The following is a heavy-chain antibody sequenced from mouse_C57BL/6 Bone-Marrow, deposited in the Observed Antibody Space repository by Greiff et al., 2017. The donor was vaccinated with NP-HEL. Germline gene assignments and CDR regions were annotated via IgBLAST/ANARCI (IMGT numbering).Heavy chain of an antibody. D-gene: IGHD1-1*01. Sequence: VQLKQSGAELVRPGASVKLSCTASGFNIKDDYMNWVKQRPEQGLEWIGWIDPENGDTEYASKFQGKATITADTSSNTAYLQLSSLTSADPAVYYFTPLTTVVAPYWYFDVWGTGPTVTVSS. V-gene: IGHV14-4*01. J-gene: IGHJ1*03. CDR2: IDPENGDT. CDR3: TPLTTVVAPYWYFDV. CDR1: GFNIKDDY.